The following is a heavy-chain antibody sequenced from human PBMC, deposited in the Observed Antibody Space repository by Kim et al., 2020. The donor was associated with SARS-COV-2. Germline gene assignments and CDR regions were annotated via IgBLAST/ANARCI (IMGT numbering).Heavy chain of an antibody. CDR3: TRRWDYSNGGFDY. CDR2: IRSKANSYAT. CDR1: GFTFSGSA. Sequence: GGSLKLSCAASGFTFSGSALHWVRQASGKGLEWVGRIRSKANSYATAYAASVKGRFTISRDDSKTTAYLQMNSLKSEDTAVYYCTRRWDYSNGGFDYWG. V-gene: IGHV3-73*01. D-gene: IGHD4-4*01. J-gene: IGHJ4*01.